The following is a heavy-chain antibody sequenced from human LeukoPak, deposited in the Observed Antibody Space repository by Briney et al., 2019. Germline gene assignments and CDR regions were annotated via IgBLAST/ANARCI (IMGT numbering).Heavy chain of an antibody. CDR2: VYTSGST. Sequence: PSETLSLTCTVSGGSFSSYYWSWIRQPAGKGLEWIGRVYTSGSTNYNPSLKSRVTMSVDTSKNQISLRLSSVTAADTAVYYCASGDCSSTSCYDDAFDIWGQGTMVSVSS. CDR1: GGSFSSYY. V-gene: IGHV4-4*07. D-gene: IGHD2-2*01. CDR3: ASGDCSSTSCYDDAFDI. J-gene: IGHJ3*02.